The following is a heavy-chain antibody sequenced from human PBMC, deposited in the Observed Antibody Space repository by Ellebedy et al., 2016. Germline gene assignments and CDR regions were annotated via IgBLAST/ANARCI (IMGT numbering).Heavy chain of an antibody. D-gene: IGHD6-19*01. V-gene: IGHV3-64D*09. CDR3: VKDLGYSSGWYNWFDP. J-gene: IGHJ5*02. CDR1: GFTFSSYA. CDR2: ISSNGGST. Sequence: GESLKISCSASGFTFSSYAMHWVRQAPGKGLEYVSAISSNGGSTYYADSVKGRFTISRDNSKNTLYLQMSSLRAGDTAVYYCVKDLGYSSGWYNWFDPWGQGTLVTVSS.